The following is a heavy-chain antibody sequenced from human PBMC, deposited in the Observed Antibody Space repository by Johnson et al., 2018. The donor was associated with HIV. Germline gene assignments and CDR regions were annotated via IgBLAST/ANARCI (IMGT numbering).Heavy chain of an antibody. V-gene: IGHV3-7*01. D-gene: IGHD1-26*01. Sequence: VQLVESGGGLVQPGGSLRLSCAASGFTFSSYWMSWVRQAPGKGLEWVANIKQDGSAKYYVDSVKGRFTISRDNAKNSLYLQMNSLRAEDTALYYCARERVGDAFDIWGQGTMVTVSS. CDR3: ARERVGDAFDI. CDR2: IKQDGSAK. CDR1: GFTFSSYW. J-gene: IGHJ3*02.